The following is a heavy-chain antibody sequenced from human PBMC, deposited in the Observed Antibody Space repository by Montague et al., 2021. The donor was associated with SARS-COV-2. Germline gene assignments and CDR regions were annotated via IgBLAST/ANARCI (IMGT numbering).Heavy chain of an antibody. CDR2: IYTSGST. CDR1: GASIDTGNHY. V-gene: IGHV4-61*09. D-gene: IGHD3-10*01. CDR3: ARVGVGTMVRGVIPAYYYYGMDV. J-gene: IGHJ6*02. Sequence: TLSLACRVSGASIDTGNHYWTWIRQSAGQGLEWIGNIYTSGSTHYNPSLKSRVTISVDTSKNQFSLKLSSVTAADTAVYYCARVGVGTMVRGVIPAYYYYGMDVWGQGTTVTVSS.